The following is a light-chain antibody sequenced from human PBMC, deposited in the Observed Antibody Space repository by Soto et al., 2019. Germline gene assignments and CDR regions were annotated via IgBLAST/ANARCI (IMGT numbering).Light chain of an antibody. CDR1: QSISSW. CDR2: DAS. J-gene: IGKJ1*01. CDR3: QQYKSYSRT. V-gene: IGKV1-5*01. Sequence: DIQMTQSPSTLSASVGDRVIITCRASQSISSWLAWYQQKPVKAPKVLIYDASTLQSGVPSRFSGSGSGTEFTLTISSLQPDDFATYYCQQYKSYSRTFGQGTKVDIK.